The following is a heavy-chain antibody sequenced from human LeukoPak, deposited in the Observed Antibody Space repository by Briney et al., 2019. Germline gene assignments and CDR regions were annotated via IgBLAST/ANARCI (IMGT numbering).Heavy chain of an antibody. J-gene: IGHJ4*02. V-gene: IGHV4-4*02. CDR3: ARVASYYYDSSGYYDY. D-gene: IGHD3-22*01. Sequence: SETLSLTCAVSGGSISSSNWWSWVRQPPGKGLEWIGEIHHSGSTNYNPSLKSRVTISVDKSKNQFSLKLSSVTAADTAVYYCARVASYYYDSSGYYDYWGQGTLVTVSS. CDR1: GGSISSSNW. CDR2: IHHSGST.